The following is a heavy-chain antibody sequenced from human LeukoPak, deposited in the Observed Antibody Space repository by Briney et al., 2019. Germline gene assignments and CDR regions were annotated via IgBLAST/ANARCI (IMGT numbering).Heavy chain of an antibody. V-gene: IGHV1-2*02. Sequence: ASVKVSCKASGYTLIGYHMNWVRQAPGQGLEWMGWIDPNSGGTNYAQKFRGRVTMTRDTSISTAYMELSRLSSDDTAVYYCARDDSDRPINACDMWGQGTMVTVSS. D-gene: IGHD3-16*02. CDR3: ARDDSDRPINACDM. CDR2: IDPNSGGT. CDR1: GYTLIGYH. J-gene: IGHJ3*02.